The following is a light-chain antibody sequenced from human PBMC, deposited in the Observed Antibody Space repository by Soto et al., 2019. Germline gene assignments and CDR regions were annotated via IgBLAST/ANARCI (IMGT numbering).Light chain of an antibody. CDR3: AAWDDSLSGPWV. CDR1: SSNIGSNY. V-gene: IGLV1-47*01. CDR2: RNN. J-gene: IGLJ3*02. Sequence: QLVLTQPPSASGTPGQRVTISCSGSSSNIGSNYVYWYQQLPGTAPKLLIYRNNQRPSGVPDRFSGSKSGTSASLVISGLRSEDEADYYCAAWDDSLSGPWVFGGGTKLTVL.